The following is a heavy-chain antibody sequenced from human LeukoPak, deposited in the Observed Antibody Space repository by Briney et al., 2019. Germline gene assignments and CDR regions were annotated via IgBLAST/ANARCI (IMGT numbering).Heavy chain of an antibody. CDR2: IYYSGGT. Sequence: SETLSLTCSVSGGSIRSSYWNWIRQSPGKGLEWLGYIYYSGGTNYNPSLKGRVTLSIDMSKNQFSLRLTSVTAADTAVYYCARMIAAAGTRWFDPWGQGTLVTVSS. V-gene: IGHV4-59*12. CDR3: ARMIAAAGTRWFDP. CDR1: GGSIRSSY. J-gene: IGHJ5*02. D-gene: IGHD6-13*01.